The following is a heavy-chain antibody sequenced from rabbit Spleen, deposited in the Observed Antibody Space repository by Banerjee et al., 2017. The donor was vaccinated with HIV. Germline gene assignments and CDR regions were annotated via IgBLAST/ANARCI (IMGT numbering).Heavy chain of an antibody. Sequence: QSLEESGGDLVKPGASLTLTCTASGFDLSSNAMCWVRQAPGKGLEWIACIYAGSSGSTYYASWAKGRFTISKTSSTTVTLQMTSLTVADTATYFCARGIIYSYAGGDYYFNLWGPGTLVTVS. CDR1: GFDLSSNA. V-gene: IGHV1S40*01. J-gene: IGHJ4*01. D-gene: IGHD2-1*01. CDR3: ARGIIYSYAGGDYYFNL. CDR2: IYAGSSGST.